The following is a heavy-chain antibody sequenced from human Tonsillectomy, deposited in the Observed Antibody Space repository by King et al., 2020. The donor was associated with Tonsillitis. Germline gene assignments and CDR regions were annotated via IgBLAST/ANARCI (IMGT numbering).Heavy chain of an antibody. CDR3: NTGYYDFWSGYYNNYFYYMDV. J-gene: IGHJ6*03. CDR1: AFTFSNAW. CDR2: IKSETDGGTT. V-gene: IGHV3-15*07. Sequence: VQLVESGGVFIKPGGSLRLSCAASAFTFSNAWINWVRQAPGKGLEWVGPIKSETDGGTTDYPAPVQGSFTISRDDSKNTLYPQMNSLKTEDTAVYYCNTGYYDFWSGYYNNYFYYMDVWGKGTTVTVSS. D-gene: IGHD3-3*01.